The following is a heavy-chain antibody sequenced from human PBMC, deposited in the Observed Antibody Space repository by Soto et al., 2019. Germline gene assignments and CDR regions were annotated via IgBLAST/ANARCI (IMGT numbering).Heavy chain of an antibody. J-gene: IGHJ6*02. CDR2: MDPNSGNT. CDR3: ARVYCSSTSCYYYYGMDV. V-gene: IGHV1-8*01. CDR1: GYTFTSYD. D-gene: IGHD2-2*01. Sequence: GPSVKVSCKASGYTFTSYDINWVRQATGQGLEYLGWMDPNSGNTGYVQKFQGRVTMTRDTSISTAYMELSSLRSEDTAVYYCARVYCSSTSCYYYYGMDVWGQGTTVTVSS.